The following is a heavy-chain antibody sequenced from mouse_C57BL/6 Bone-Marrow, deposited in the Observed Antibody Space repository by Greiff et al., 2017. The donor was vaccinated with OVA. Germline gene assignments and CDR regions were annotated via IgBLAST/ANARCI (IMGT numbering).Heavy chain of an antibody. D-gene: IGHD1-1*01. V-gene: IGHV5-17*01. Sequence: EVQGVESGGGLVKPGGSLKLSCAASGFTFSDYGMHWVRQAPEKGLEWVAYISSGSSTIYYADTVKGRFTITRDNAKNTLFLQMTSLRSEDTAMYYCARGAVDYFDYWGQGPTLTVSS. CDR3: ARGAVDYFDY. CDR2: ISSGSSTI. CDR1: GFTFSDYG. J-gene: IGHJ2*01.